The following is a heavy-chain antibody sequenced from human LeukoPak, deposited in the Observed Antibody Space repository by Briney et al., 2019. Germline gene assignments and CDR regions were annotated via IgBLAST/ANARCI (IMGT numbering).Heavy chain of an antibody. CDR1: GGSFSGYY. CDR2: INHSGST. CDR3: ARGQDHYYYYMDV. J-gene: IGHJ6*03. Sequence: SETLSLTCAVYGGSFSGYYWSWIRQPPGKRLEWIGEINHSGSTNYNPSLKSRVTISVDTSKNQFSLKLSSVTAADTAVYYCARGQDHYYYYMDVWGKGTTVTVSS. V-gene: IGHV4-34*01.